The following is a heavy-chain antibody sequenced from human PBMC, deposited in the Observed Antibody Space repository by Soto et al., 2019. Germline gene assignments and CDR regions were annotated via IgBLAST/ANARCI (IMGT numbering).Heavy chain of an antibody. Sequence: EVQLVESGGGLVQPGGSLKLSSAASGLTFSASAMHWVRQAPGKGLEWVGRIRNKVDSYQTVYAAPVNGRFTISRDDSKNMAYLQMNSRTIEDTAVYYCARETPSAAAAYYYYGLDVWGQGTTVTVPS. CDR3: ARETPSAAAAYYYYGLDV. D-gene: IGHD6-13*01. CDR1: GLTFSASA. CDR2: IRNKVDSYQT. V-gene: IGHV3-73*02. J-gene: IGHJ6*02.